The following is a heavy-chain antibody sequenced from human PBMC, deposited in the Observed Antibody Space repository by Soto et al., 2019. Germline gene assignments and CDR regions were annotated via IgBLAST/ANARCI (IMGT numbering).Heavy chain of an antibody. CDR1: GYTSTSYD. J-gene: IGHJ6*04. CDR2: MNPNSGNT. D-gene: IGHD4-17*01. CDR3: ASGTIPVYGFKDYYYGMDV. V-gene: IGHV1-8*01. Sequence: GASVKVSCKASGYTSTSYDINWVRQATGQGLEWMGWMNPNSGNTGYAQKFQGRVTMTRNTSISTAYMELSSLRSEDTAVYYCASGTIPVYGFKDYYYGMDVWGKGTTVTVSS.